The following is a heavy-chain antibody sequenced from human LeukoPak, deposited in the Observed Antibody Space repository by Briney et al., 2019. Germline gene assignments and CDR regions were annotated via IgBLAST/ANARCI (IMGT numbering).Heavy chain of an antibody. J-gene: IGHJ4*02. CDR2: IDNSGGGT. CDR3: AKHLQKMSESADRFSPFDY. D-gene: IGHD3-16*02. V-gene: IGHV3-23*01. CDR1: GFTFSNYA. Sequence: GGSLRLSCAASGFTFSNYAMSWVRQAPGRGLDWVSSIDNSGGGTFYADSVKGRFTFSRDNTRNTLYLQVNSLRVEDTAVYYCAKHLQKMSESADRFSPFDYWGQGTLVTVSS.